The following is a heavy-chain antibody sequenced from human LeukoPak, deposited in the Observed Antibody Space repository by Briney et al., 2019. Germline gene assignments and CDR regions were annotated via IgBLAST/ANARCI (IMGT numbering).Heavy chain of an antibody. CDR1: GFTFSSYG. Sequence: PGGSLRLSCAATGFTFSSYGMHWVRQAPGKGLEWVAVISYDGSNKYYADSVKGRFTISRDNSKNTLYLQMNSLRVEDTAVYYCAKGNFIAADYWGQGTLVTVSS. CDR2: ISYDGSNK. CDR3: AKGNFIAADY. D-gene: IGHD6-13*01. J-gene: IGHJ4*02. V-gene: IGHV3-30*18.